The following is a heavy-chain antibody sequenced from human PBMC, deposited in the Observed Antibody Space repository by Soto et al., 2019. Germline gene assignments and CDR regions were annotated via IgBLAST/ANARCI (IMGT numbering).Heavy chain of an antibody. V-gene: IGHV4-59*01. CDR2: IYYSGST. CDR1: GGSISSYY. J-gene: IGHJ4*02. D-gene: IGHD3-16*01. CDR3: ARTRVGGVGFLDY. Sequence: QVQLQESGPGLVKPSETLSLTCTVSGGSISSYYWSWIRQPPGKGLEWIGYIYYSGSTNYNPSLKSRVTISVDTSKNQVSLKLSSVTAADTAVYYCARTRVGGVGFLDYWGQGTLVTVSS.